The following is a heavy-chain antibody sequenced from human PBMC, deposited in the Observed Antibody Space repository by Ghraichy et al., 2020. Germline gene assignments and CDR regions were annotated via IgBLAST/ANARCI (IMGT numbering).Heavy chain of an antibody. CDR3: VRHRSGYDDLDY. CDR2: IYYSGST. J-gene: IGHJ4*02. Sequence: SETLSLTCTVSGGSISSSSYYWGWIRQPPGKGLEWIGSIYYSGSTYYNPSLKSRVTISVDTSNNQFSLKLSSVTATDTAVYYCVRHRSGYDDLDYWGQGTLVTVSS. V-gene: IGHV4-39*01. D-gene: IGHD5-12*01. CDR1: GGSISSSSYY.